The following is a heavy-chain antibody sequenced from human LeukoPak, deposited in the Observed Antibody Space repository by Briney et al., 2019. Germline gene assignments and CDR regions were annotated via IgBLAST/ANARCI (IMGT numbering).Heavy chain of an antibody. Sequence: GGSLRLSCAASGFTFSNAWMSWVRQAPGKGLEWVGRIKSKTDGGTTDYAAPVKGRFTISRDDSKNTLYLQMNSLKTEDTAVYYCTTDPTPLAPVVVITTLLDYWGQGTLVTVSS. D-gene: IGHD3-22*01. V-gene: IGHV3-15*01. CDR2: IKSKTDGGTT. J-gene: IGHJ4*02. CDR1: GFTFSNAW. CDR3: TTDPTPLAPVVVITTLLDY.